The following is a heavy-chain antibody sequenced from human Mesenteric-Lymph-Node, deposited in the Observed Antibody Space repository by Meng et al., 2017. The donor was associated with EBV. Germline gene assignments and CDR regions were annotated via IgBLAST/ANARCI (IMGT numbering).Heavy chain of an antibody. CDR2: INAGNGNT. CDR3: ARGASTSWPVDY. Sequence: QVQIVQVGAEVKKPGASVKVSCKASGSTFTRYAMHWLRQAPGQRLEWMGWINAGNGNTKYSEKFQGRVTITRDTFASTAYMELSSLRSEDTAVYYCARGASTSWPVDYWGHGTLVTASS. D-gene: IGHD6-19*01. J-gene: IGHJ4*01. CDR1: GSTFTRYA. V-gene: IGHV1-3*01.